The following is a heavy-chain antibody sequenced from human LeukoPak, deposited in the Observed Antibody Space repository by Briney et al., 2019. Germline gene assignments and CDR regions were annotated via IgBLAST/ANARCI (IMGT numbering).Heavy chain of an antibody. CDR1: GDXISDYY. CDR3: VATERWLQWDY. Sequence: SETLSLTCTVSGDXISDYYWSWIRQPAGKGLEWVGRIYTSGSTNYNPSLKSRVTISLDTSRKQLSLRLSSVIAADTAVYYCVATERWLQWDYWGQGTLVTVSS. J-gene: IGHJ4*02. V-gene: IGHV4-4*07. CDR2: IYTSGST. D-gene: IGHD5-24*01.